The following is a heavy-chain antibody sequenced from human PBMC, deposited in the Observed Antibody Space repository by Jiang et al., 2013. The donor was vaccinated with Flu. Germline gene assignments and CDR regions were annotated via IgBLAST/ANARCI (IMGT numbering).Heavy chain of an antibody. CDR3: AKAGKYGSGSYYPIDY. J-gene: IGHJ4*02. CDR2: ISWDGGST. D-gene: IGHD3-10*01. Sequence: LISWDGGSTYYADSVKGRFTISRDNSKNSLYLQMNSLRAEDTALYYCAKAGKYGSGSYYPIDYWGQGTLVTVSS. V-gene: IGHV3-43D*04.